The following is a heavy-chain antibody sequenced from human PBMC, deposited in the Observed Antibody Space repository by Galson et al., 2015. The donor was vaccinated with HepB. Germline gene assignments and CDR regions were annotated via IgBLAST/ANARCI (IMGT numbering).Heavy chain of an antibody. D-gene: IGHD5-12*01. CDR1: GFTFSTYA. V-gene: IGHV3-30*18. CDR3: AKDARIGAVIYYNFYLDV. Sequence: SLRLSCAASGFTFSTYAMHWVRQAPGKGLEWVAVISYDGSGKYYADSVQGRFTISKDNSKNTLYLRMNSLRTEDTAVYYCAKDARIGAVIYYNFYLDVWGKGTTVTVSS. CDR2: ISYDGSGK. J-gene: IGHJ6*03.